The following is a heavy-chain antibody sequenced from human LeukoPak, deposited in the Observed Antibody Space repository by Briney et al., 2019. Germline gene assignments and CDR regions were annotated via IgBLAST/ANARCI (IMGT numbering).Heavy chain of an antibody. Sequence: SETLSLTCTVSGYSISSGYYWGWIRQPPGKGLEWIGSIYHSGSTYYNPSLKSRVTISVDTSKNQFSLKLSSVTAADTAVYYCARETRWFGELLSYYFDYWGQGTLVTVSS. D-gene: IGHD3-10*01. V-gene: IGHV4-38-2*02. CDR2: IYHSGST. CDR3: ARETRWFGELLSYYFDY. J-gene: IGHJ4*02. CDR1: GYSISSGYY.